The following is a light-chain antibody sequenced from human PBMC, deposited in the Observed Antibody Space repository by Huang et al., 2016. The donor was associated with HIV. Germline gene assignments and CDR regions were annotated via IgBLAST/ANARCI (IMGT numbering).Light chain of an antibody. CDR1: QRINNW. Sequence: DLQMTQSPPTLSAFVGDRVTITCRASQRINNWLARYQQKPGQAPNLLISKASNLESGVSSRCSGNGSGTEFTLTISSLQPDDLATYYCQHQWTFGQGTKVKI. CDR3: QHQWT. V-gene: IGKV1-5*03. CDR2: KAS. J-gene: IGKJ1*01.